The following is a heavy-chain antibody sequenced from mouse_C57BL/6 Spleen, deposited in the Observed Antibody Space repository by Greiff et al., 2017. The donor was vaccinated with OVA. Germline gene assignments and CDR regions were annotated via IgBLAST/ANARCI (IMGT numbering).Heavy chain of an antibody. Sequence: VQLQQSGPGLVKPGASVKISCKASGYTFTDYYMNWVKQSHGKSLEWIGDINHNNGGTSYNQKFKGRATLTVDKSSSNDYMEHRSPAAEDSAVYYSAKGYYRFAYWGQGTLVTVSA. V-gene: IGHV1-26*01. CDR3: AKGYYRFAY. CDR2: INHNNGGT. CDR1: GYTFTDYY. J-gene: IGHJ3*01. D-gene: IGHD2-3*01.